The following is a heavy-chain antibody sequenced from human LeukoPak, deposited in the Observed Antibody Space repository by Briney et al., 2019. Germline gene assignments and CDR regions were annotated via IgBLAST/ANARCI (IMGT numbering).Heavy chain of an antibody. Sequence: GGPLRLSCAASGFTFSTYGMHGVRQAPGKGLEWVAFIRYDGSKQYYVDSVKGRFTVSRDNSKNTLYLQMNSLRPEDTAVYYCAKGYGFGTDHWGQGTLVTVSS. D-gene: IGHD3-3*01. CDR2: IRYDGSKQ. V-gene: IGHV3-30*02. CDR3: AKGYGFGTDH. J-gene: IGHJ4*02. CDR1: GFTFSTYG.